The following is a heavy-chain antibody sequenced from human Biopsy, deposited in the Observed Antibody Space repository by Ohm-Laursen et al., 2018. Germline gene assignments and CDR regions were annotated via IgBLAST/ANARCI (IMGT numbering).Heavy chain of an antibody. CDR3: ATGPYYDTRFYYNVRPFDF. Sequence: SLRLSCTASGISFSRSAMNWVRQAPGKGLEWVSGVTASGGTTYYADSVKGRFTISRDNSNNTLYLQMNSLRDDDTAVYYCATGPYYDTRFYYNVRPFDFWGQGTLVTVSS. CDR1: GISFSRSA. CDR2: VTASGGTT. D-gene: IGHD3-10*01. J-gene: IGHJ4*02. V-gene: IGHV3-23*01.